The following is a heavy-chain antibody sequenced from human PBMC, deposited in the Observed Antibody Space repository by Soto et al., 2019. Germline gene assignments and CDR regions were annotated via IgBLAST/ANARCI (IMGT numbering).Heavy chain of an antibody. CDR1: GCMFIDYD. CDR3: AKDAIAKDGTWVMDS. J-gene: IGHJ5*02. Sequence: ALRLSCVASGCMFIDYDKTWSRQAPGKELEWVSGLLRPGRSTYYADSVKGRFTISGDTSANTVYLQMDSLRAEDTAVYYCAKDAIAKDGTWVMDSWGQGTVVTVLS. CDR2: LLRPGRST. V-gene: IGHV3-23*01. D-gene: IGHD3-16*01.